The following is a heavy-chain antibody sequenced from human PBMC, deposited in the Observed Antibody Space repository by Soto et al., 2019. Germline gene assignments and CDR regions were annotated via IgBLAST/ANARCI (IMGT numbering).Heavy chain of an antibody. CDR3: ASQAANYGDYVSTFDY. CDR1: GFTFSSYA. CDR2: ISYDGSNK. D-gene: IGHD4-17*01. J-gene: IGHJ4*02. V-gene: IGHV3-30-3*01. Sequence: LRLSCAASGFTFSSYAMHWVRQAPGKGLEWVAVISYDGSNKYYADSVKGRFTISRDNSKNTLYLQMNSLRAEDTAVYYCASQAANYGDYVSTFDYWGQGTLVTVSS.